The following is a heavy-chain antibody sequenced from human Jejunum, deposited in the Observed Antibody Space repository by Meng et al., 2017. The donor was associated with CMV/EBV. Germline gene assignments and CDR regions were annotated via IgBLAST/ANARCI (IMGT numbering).Heavy chain of an antibody. CDR2: ISHSGGT. Sequence: SGGSLSSGGYYWSWLRQTPGEGLEWIGYISHSGGTSFNPSLTSRVAISVDTSKNDFSLKVTSVTAADTAVYYCARFSKLYSWFDPWGQGTLVTVSS. V-gene: IGHV4-30-4*01. J-gene: IGHJ5*02. CDR1: GGSLSSGGYY. D-gene: IGHD2-15*01. CDR3: ARFSKLYSWFDP.